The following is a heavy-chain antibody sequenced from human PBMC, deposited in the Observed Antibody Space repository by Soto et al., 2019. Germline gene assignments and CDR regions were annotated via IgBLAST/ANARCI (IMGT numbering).Heavy chain of an antibody. J-gene: IGHJ4*02. Sequence: GGSLRLPCAASGFTFSSYAMSWVRQAPGKGLEWVSAISGSGGSTYYADSVKGRFTISRDNSKNTLYLQMNSLRAEDTAVYYCVTFLEWFQPGSPFFDYWGQGTLVTVSS. V-gene: IGHV3-23*01. CDR1: GFTFSSYA. CDR3: VTFLEWFQPGSPFFDY. CDR2: ISGSGGST. D-gene: IGHD3-3*01.